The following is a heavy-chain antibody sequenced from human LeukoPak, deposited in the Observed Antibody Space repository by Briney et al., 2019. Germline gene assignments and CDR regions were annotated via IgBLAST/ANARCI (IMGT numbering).Heavy chain of an antibody. CDR2: INPNSGGT. CDR1: GYTFTGYY. Sequence: ASVKVSCKASGYTFTGYYMHWVRQAPGQGLEWMGWINPNSGGTNYAQKFQGRVTMTRDTSISTAYMELSRLRSDDTAVYYCARGRYYGPSYYYYGMDVWGQGTAVTVSS. D-gene: IGHD3-10*01. J-gene: IGHJ6*02. CDR3: ARGRYYGPSYYYYGMDV. V-gene: IGHV1-2*02.